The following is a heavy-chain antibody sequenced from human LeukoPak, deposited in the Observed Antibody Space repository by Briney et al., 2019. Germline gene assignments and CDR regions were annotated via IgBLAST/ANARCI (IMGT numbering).Heavy chain of an antibody. CDR2: IYYSGST. V-gene: IGHV4-39*01. CDR3: ARGDYGEKFFDY. CDR1: GGSISSSSYY. J-gene: IGHJ4*02. Sequence: PSETLSLTCTVSGGSISSSSYYWGWIRQPPGKGLEWIGSIYYSGSTYYNPSLKSRVTISVDTSKNQFSLKLSSVTAAVTAVYYCARGDYGEKFFDYWGQGTLVTVSS. D-gene: IGHD4-17*01.